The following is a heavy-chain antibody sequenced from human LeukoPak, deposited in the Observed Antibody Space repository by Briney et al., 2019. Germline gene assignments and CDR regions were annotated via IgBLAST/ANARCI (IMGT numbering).Heavy chain of an antibody. J-gene: IGHJ4*02. V-gene: IGHV3-9*01. D-gene: IGHD3-22*01. CDR3: AKDALISLSFDF. CDR1: GFTFDDYA. Sequence: AGGSLRLSCAVTGFTFDDYAMHWVRQPPGKGLEWVSGINWNGGSVGYADSVKGRFTISRDNTRRTLYLQMNSLRSEDTAFYYCAKDALISLSFDFRGQGTLVIVSS. CDR2: INWNGGSV.